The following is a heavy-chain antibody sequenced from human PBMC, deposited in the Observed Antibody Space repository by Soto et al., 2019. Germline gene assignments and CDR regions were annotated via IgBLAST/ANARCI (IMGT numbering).Heavy chain of an antibody. CDR2: ISAYNGNT. Sequence: QVQLVQSGAEVKKPGASVKVSCKASGYTFTNFGISWVRQAPGQGLEWMGWISAYNGNTNYAQKFQGRDTMTTDTPTSTAYMEVSSLRFDDAAVYYCAGGGTPIDYWGQGTLVTVSS. J-gene: IGHJ4*02. V-gene: IGHV1-18*01. D-gene: IGHD3-16*01. CDR3: AGGGTPIDY. CDR1: GYTFTNFG.